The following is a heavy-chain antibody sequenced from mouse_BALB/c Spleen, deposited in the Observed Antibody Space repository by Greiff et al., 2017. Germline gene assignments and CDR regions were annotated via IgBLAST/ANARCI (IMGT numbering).Heavy chain of an antibody. J-gene: IGHJ3*01. Sequence: EVKLVESGGGLVKPGGSLKLSCAASGFTFSSYAMSWVRQTPEKRLEWVATISSGGSYTYYPDSVKGRFTISRDNAKNTRYLQMSGLRSEDPAMYYCARQEYRFAYWGQGTLVTVSA. CDR3: ARQEYRFAY. CDR1: GFTFSSYA. D-gene: IGHD2-10*02. V-gene: IGHV5-9-3*01. CDR2: ISSGGSYT.